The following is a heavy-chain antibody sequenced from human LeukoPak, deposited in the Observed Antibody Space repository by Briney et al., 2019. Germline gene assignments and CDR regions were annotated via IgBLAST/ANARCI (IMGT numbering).Heavy chain of an antibody. CDR3: ASRDTATGLD. CDR1: GGSFSGYY. J-gene: IGHJ4*02. V-gene: IGHV4-34*01. Sequence: PSETLSLTCAVYGGSFSGYYWSWIRQPPGKGLEWIGEINHSGSANYNPSLKSRVTISVDTSKNQFSLNLSSVTAADTAVYYCASRDTATGLDWGQGTLVTVSS. CDR2: INHSGSA. D-gene: IGHD5-18*01.